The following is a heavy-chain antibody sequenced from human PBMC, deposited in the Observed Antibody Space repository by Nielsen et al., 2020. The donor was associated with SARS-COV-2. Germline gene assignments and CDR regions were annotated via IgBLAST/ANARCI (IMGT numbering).Heavy chain of an antibody. CDR3: ARLRDDGYYFDTGPYDY. D-gene: IGHD3-22*01. V-gene: IGHV3-21*01. CDR1: GFTFSDYS. CDR2: ISGDSNYI. J-gene: IGHJ4*02. Sequence: GESLKISCTGSGFTFSDYSMNWVRQAPGKGLEWVASISGDSNYIFYSELVKGRFTISRDNAKNTLYLQINSLRAEDTAVYYCARLRDDGYYFDTGPYDYWGQGTLVTVSS.